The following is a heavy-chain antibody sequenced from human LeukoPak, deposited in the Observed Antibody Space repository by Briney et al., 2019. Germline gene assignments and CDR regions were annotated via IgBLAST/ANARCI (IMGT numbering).Heavy chain of an antibody. Sequence: GGSLRLSCAASGFTFDDYAMHWVRQAPGKGLEWVSGISWNSGSIGYADSVKGRFTISRDNAKNSLYLQMNSLRVEDTAVYYCARDETGGYFENWGQGTLVTVSS. CDR1: GFTFDDYA. CDR3: ARDETGGYFEN. V-gene: IGHV3-9*01. CDR2: ISWNSGSI. D-gene: IGHD3-10*01. J-gene: IGHJ4*02.